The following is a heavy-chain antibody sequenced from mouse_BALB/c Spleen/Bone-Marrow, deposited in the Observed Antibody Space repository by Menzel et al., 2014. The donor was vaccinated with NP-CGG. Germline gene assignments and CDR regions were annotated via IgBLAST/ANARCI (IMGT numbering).Heavy chain of an antibody. CDR3: ARREYGNGGFAY. J-gene: IGHJ3*01. D-gene: IGHD2-10*02. CDR1: GYTFTDYY. Sequence: QVQLQQSGAELARPEASVKLSCKASGYTFTDYYINWVKQRTGQGLEWIGEIYPGSGNTYYNEKFKGKATLTADKSSSTAYMQLSSLTSEDSAVYFCARREYGNGGFAYWGQGTLVTVPA. V-gene: IGHV1-77*01. CDR2: IYPGSGNT.